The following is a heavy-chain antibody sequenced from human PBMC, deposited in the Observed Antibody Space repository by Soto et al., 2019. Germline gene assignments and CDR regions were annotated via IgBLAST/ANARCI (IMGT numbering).Heavy chain of an antibody. CDR1: GGSISSGGYS. J-gene: IGHJ3*02. Sequence: QLQLQESGSGLVKPSQTLSLTCAVSGGSISSGGYSWSWMGQPPGKGLEWSGYIYHSGSTYYNPSLKSRVTISVDRSKNQFSLKLSSVTAADTAVYYCARDGISEWLFDIWGQGTMVTVSS. D-gene: IGHD3-3*01. V-gene: IGHV4-30-2*01. CDR2: IYHSGST. CDR3: ARDGISEWLFDI.